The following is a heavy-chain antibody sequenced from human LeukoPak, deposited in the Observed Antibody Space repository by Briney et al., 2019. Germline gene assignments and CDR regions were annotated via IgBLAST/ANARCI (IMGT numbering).Heavy chain of an antibody. CDR1: GVGVKSKS. J-gene: IGHJ3*02. D-gene: IGHD3-16*01. CDR2: IKQDGSEK. CDR3: ARGRRAARPDYDYVPADAFDI. V-gene: IGHV3-7*03. Sequence: PGMCHRPSWAERGVGVKSKSLRSPCQDQRKGLEWVANIKQDGSEKYYVDSVKGRFTISRDNAKNSLYLQMNSLRAEDTAVYYCARGRRAARPDYDYVPADAFDIWGQGTMVTVSS.